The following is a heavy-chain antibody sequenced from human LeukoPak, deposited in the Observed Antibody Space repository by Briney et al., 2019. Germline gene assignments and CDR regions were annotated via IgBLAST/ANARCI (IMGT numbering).Heavy chain of an antibody. D-gene: IGHD2-8*01. CDR2: ISVYSGNT. Sequence: ASVKVSCKASGYTFSSYGISWVRQAPGQGLERMGWISVYSGNTNYAQRLQGRVTMTTDTSTSTAYMELRSLRSDDTAVYYCARDANGVLGDYWGQGTLVTVSS. CDR3: ARDANGVLGDY. V-gene: IGHV1-18*01. J-gene: IGHJ4*02. CDR1: GYTFSSYG.